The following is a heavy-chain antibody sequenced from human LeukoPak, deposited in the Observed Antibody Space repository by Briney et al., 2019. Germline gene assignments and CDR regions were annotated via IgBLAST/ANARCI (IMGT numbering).Heavy chain of an antibody. J-gene: IGHJ6*03. CDR1: GGTFSSYA. V-gene: IGHV1-69*13. CDR3: ATHEANYYYYYYMDV. Sequence: SVKVSCKASGGTFSSYAISWVRQAPGQGLEWMGGIIPIFGTANYAQRFQGRVTITADESTSTAYMELSSLRSEDTAVYYCATHEANYYYYYYMDVWGKGTTVTVSS. CDR2: IIPIFGTA.